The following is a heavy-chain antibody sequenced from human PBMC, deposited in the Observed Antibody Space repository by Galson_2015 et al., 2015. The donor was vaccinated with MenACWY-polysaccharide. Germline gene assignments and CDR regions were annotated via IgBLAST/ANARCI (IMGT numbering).Heavy chain of an antibody. CDR1: GYTLTTYT. J-gene: IGHJ3*01. V-gene: IGHV1-3*01. Sequence: SVKVSCKASGYTLTTYTMHWVRQAPGQRPEWMGWINAGNGNTKYSQKFQGRVTISRDTSANTAYMELSSLRSEDTAVYYCARDKSGGSWDAFDFWGQGTMVTVSS. CDR3: ARDKSGGSWDAFDF. CDR2: INAGNGNT. D-gene: IGHD2-15*01.